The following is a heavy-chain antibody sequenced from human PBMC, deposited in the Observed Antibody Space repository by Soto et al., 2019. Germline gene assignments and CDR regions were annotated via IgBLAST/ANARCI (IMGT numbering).Heavy chain of an antibody. D-gene: IGHD5-12*01. CDR2: IYWDDDK. CDR1: GFSLSTSGVG. Sequence: QITLKESGPTLVKPTQTLTLTCTFSGFSLSTSGVGVGWIRQPPGKALEWLALIYWDDDKPYSPSLKGMLTITKDTSKNQVVLTITNMDPVDTATYYCAHTRYDGTHFDYWWEGTMVTVSS. V-gene: IGHV2-5*02. J-gene: IGHJ4*02. CDR3: AHTRYDGTHFDY.